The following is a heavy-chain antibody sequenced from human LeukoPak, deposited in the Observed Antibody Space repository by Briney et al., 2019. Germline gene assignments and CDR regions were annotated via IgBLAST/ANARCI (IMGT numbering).Heavy chain of an antibody. CDR3: AREGSGNGYYYYGMDV. Sequence: GGSLRLSCAASGFTFSSYAMSWVRQAPGKGLEWVSVIYSGGSTYYADSVKGRFTISRDNSKNTLYLQMNSLRAEDTAVYYCAREGSGNGYYYYGMDVWGQGTTVTVSS. CDR1: GFTFSSYA. D-gene: IGHD4-23*01. J-gene: IGHJ6*02. V-gene: IGHV3-66*01. CDR2: IYSGGST.